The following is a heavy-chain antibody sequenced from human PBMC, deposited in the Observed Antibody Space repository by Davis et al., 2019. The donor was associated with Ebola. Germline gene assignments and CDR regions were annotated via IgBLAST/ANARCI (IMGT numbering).Heavy chain of an antibody. CDR2: ISGSGGST. V-gene: IGHV3-23*01. Sequence: GESLKISCVVSGFNFDDSWMNWVRQAPGKGLEWVSGISGSGGSTYYADSVKGRFTISRDNSKNTLYLQMNSLRAEDTAVYYCAKDRDLNYDLWSGYYVGYFDYWGQGTLVTVSS. J-gene: IGHJ4*02. D-gene: IGHD3-3*01. CDR3: AKDRDLNYDLWSGYYVGYFDY. CDR1: GFNFDDSW.